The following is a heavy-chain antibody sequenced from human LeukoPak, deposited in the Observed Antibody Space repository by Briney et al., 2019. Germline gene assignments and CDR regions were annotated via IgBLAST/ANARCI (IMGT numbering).Heavy chain of an antibody. D-gene: IGHD3-22*01. V-gene: IGHV3-43*01. J-gene: IGHJ4*02. CDR1: GFTFDDYT. CDR3: AKDMGSRYYYDSSGYPFDY. CDR2: ISWDGGST. Sequence: GGSLRLSCAASGFTFDDYTMHWVRHAPGKGLEWVSLISWDGGSTYYADSVKGRFTISRDNSKNSLYLQMNSLRTEDTALYYCAKDMGSRYYYDSSGYPFDYWGQGTLVTVSS.